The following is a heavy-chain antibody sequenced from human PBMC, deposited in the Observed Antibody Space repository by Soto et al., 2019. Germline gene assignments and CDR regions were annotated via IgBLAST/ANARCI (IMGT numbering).Heavy chain of an antibody. J-gene: IGHJ4*02. D-gene: IGHD3-22*01. CDR3: ASGRYDASGYFDY. Sequence: SVKVSCKGSGNTFTYVYLHWVRQAPGQALEWMGWITPFNGNTKYAQKFQDRVTFTGDTSLNIAYMELSSLRSDDTAMFYCASGRYDASGYFDYWGQGTLVTVSS. V-gene: IGHV1-45*02. CDR1: GNTFTYVY. CDR2: ITPFNGNT.